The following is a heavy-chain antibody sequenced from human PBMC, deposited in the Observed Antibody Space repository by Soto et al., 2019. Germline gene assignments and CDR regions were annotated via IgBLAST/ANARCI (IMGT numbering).Heavy chain of an antibody. J-gene: IGHJ3*02. D-gene: IGHD3-22*01. CDR2: IYYSGST. V-gene: IGHV4-31*03. CDR3: ARDPYYYDSSGYRAWGAFDI. Sequence: QVQLQASGPGLVKPSQTMSLTCTVSGGSISSGGYYWSWIRQHPGKGLEWIGYIYYSGSTYYNPSLKSRVTISVDTSKNQFSLKLSSVTAADTAVYYCARDPYYYDSSGYRAWGAFDIWGQGTMVTVSS. CDR1: GGSISSGGYY.